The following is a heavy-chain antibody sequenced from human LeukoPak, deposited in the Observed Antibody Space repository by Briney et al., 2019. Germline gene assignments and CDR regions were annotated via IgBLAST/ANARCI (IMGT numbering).Heavy chain of an antibody. CDR2: IRYDGSNK. D-gene: IGHD2/OR15-2a*01. CDR1: GFTFSNYG. V-gene: IGHV3-30*02. CDR3: ANTGNSRGAY. Sequence: GGSLRLSCAASGFTFSNYGIHWVRQAPGKGLEWVAFIRYDGSNKYYADSVKGRFTISRDDSKNTLYLQMNSLRAEDTAVYYCANTGNSRGAYWGQGTLVTVSS. J-gene: IGHJ4*02.